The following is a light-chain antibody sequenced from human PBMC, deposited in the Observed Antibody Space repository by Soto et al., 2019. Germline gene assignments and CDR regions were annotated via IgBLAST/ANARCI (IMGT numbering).Light chain of an antibody. Sequence: SYVLTQPPSVSVAPGKTARITCGGNNIGSYSVHWYQQKPGQAPVLVIYYDSDRPSGIPERFSGSNSGNTATLTISRVGDGDEAYYYCQVWDSSSDGVFGGGTKLTVL. CDR2: YDS. V-gene: IGLV3-21*04. CDR1: NIGSYS. J-gene: IGLJ3*02. CDR3: QVWDSSSDGV.